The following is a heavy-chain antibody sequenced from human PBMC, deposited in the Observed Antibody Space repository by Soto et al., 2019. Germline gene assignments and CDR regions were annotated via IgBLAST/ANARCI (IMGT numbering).Heavy chain of an antibody. D-gene: IGHD2-21*02. J-gene: IGHJ4*02. Sequence: LRLSCAASGLTFSGHWMTWVRQTPGGGLQWVAAIKPDGSETFYVDSVKGRFTISRDNARNSLFLQMDSLRAEDTAVYYCTSRPSGMTYHAVFDFWGQGTLVTVSS. CDR1: GLTFSGHW. CDR3: TSRPSGMTYHAVFDF. CDR2: IKPDGSET. V-gene: IGHV3-7*03.